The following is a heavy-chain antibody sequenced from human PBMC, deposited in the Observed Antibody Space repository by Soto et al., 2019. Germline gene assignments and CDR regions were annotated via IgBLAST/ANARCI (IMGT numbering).Heavy chain of an antibody. V-gene: IGHV3-21*01. Sequence: EVQLVESGGGLVKPGGSLRLSCAASGFTFRAYTMNWVRQAPGKGLEWVSSISSSSTYIYYADSVAGRFTISRDNAKNSLDLKMSSLRAEETAVYYCAREPDYGDAREGEFDIWVQGTMVTVSS. CDR3: AREPDYGDAREGEFDI. CDR1: GFTFRAYT. J-gene: IGHJ3*02. D-gene: IGHD4-17*01. CDR2: ISSSSTYI.